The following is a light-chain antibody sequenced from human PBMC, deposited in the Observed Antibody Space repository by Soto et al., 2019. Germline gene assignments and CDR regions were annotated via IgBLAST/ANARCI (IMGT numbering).Light chain of an antibody. CDR3: QQYCSLGT. J-gene: IGKJ1*01. V-gene: IGKV3-11*01. Sequence: EIVLTQSPATLAFSPGERATLSCRASQSVSSYLAWYQQKPGQAPRLLIYDASNRATGIPARFSGSGSGTDFTLPIIRLEPEDFAVYSCQQYCSLGTFAQRTKVDIK. CDR1: QSVSSY. CDR2: DAS.